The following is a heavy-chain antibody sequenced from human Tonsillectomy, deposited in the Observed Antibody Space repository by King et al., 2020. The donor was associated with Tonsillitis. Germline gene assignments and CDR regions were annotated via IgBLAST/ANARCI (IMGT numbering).Heavy chain of an antibody. CDR3: ARVQEQREPALYYYSMDV. V-gene: IGHV3-33*08. D-gene: IGHD6-25*01. Sequence: QLVQSGGGVVQPGRSLRLSCAASRFTFSRYDMHWVRQAPGKGLEWVASVWYDGSNKYYADSVKGRFTISRDNSKNTLYLQMNSLRADDTAVDYCARVQEQREPALYYYSMDVWGKGTTVTVSS. CDR1: RFTFSRYD. J-gene: IGHJ6*03. CDR2: VWYDGSNK.